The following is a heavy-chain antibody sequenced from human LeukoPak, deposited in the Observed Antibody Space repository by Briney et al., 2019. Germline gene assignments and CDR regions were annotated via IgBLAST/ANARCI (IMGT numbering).Heavy chain of an antibody. CDR2: ISYDGSNK. D-gene: IGHD3-22*01. V-gene: IGHV3-30*18. CDR1: GFTFSSYG. Sequence: PGGSLRLSCAASGFTFSSYGMHWVRQAPGKGLEWVAVISYDGSNKYYADSVKGRFTISRDNSKNTLYLQMNSLRAEDTAVYYCAKEVEINYYDSSGYCAPDYWGQGTLVTVSS. CDR3: AKEVEINYYDSSGYCAPDY. J-gene: IGHJ4*02.